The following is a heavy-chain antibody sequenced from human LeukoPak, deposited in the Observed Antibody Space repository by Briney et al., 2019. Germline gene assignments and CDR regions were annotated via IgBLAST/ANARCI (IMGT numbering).Heavy chain of an antibody. CDR3: TDSSGYLWFDP. D-gene: IGHD3-22*01. CDR1: GYTLTELS. Sequence: GSVKVSCKVSGYTLTELSMHWVRQAPGKGLEWMGGFDPEDGETIYAQKFQGRVTMTGDTSTDTAYMELSSLRSEDTAVYYCTDSSGYLWFDPWGQGTLVTVSS. J-gene: IGHJ5*02. V-gene: IGHV1-24*01. CDR2: FDPEDGET.